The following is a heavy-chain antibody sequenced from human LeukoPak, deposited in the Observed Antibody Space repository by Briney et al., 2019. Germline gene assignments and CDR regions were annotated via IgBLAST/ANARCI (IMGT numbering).Heavy chain of an antibody. V-gene: IGHV1-2*02. CDR2: INPNSGGT. CDR1: GYTFTGYY. Sequence: ATVKVSCKASGYTFTGYYMHWVRQAPGQGLEWMGWINPNSGGTNYAQKFQGRVAMTRDTSISTAYMELSRLRSDDTAVYYCARVLSCYDILTGYYSCREDAFDIWGQGTMVTVSS. J-gene: IGHJ3*02. CDR3: ARVLSCYDILTGYYSCREDAFDI. D-gene: IGHD3-9*01.